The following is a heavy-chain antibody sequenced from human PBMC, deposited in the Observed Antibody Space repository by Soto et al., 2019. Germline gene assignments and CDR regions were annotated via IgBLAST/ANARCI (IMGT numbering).Heavy chain of an antibody. D-gene: IGHD6-6*01. CDR3: ARIQPGFQLGWAWALDI. V-gene: IGHV1-3*01. Sequence: QVQLVQSGAEVKKPGASVKVSCRASGYTFTTYTLLWVRQAPGQRLEWMAWINPGNGDTKYSQNFQGRVTATRDTSASTAYMEMSSLRSEDTATYYCARIQPGFQLGWAWALDIWGQGTMVTVSS. J-gene: IGHJ3*02. CDR1: GYTFTTYT. CDR2: INPGNGDT.